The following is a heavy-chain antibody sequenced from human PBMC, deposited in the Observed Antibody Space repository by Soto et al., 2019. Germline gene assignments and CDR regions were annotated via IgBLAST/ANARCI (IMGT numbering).Heavy chain of an antibody. D-gene: IGHD6-13*01. Sequence: GASVKVSCKASGYTFTSYGISWVRQAPGQGLEWMGWISAYNGHTNYAQKRQGRVTMTTDTSTSTAYMELRSLRSDDTAVYYWARWIAAPNYSGMDVWGQGNTVTVSS. V-gene: IGHV1-18*04. CDR1: GYTFTSYG. CDR3: ARWIAAPNYSGMDV. CDR2: ISAYNGHT. J-gene: IGHJ6*02.